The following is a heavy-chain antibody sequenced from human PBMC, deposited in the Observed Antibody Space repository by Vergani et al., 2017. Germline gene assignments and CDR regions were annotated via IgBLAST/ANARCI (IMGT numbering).Heavy chain of an antibody. V-gene: IGHV3-30*02. CDR1: GFTFNRYG. CDR2: VLFDGSNE. D-gene: IGHD2-15*01. Sequence: QVQLLESGGGVVRPGGSLRLSCVASGFTFNRYGMQWVRQAPGKGLEWVAYVLFDGSNEYYADSVKGRFIVSRDNSNDALYLQMNSLRTDDTAVYYCARDLAYCHEGSCALWGQGSVVTVSS. J-gene: IGHJ4*02. CDR3: ARDLAYCHEGSCAL.